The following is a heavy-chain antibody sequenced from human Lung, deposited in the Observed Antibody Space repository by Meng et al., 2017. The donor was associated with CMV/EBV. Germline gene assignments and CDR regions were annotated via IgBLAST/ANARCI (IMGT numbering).Heavy chain of an antibody. J-gene: IGHJ4*02. D-gene: IGHD5-24*01. Sequence: LQEPGPGLVKPSQTLSLTCTVSGGSIGSGGYYWSWIRQHPGKGLEWIGYIYYTGSTFYNPSLKSRVTISVDTSKNQFSLKLIPATAADTAVYYCAREAGRDGYATPKFDYWGQGTLVTVSS. CDR3: AREAGRDGYATPKFDY. CDR1: GGSIGSGGYY. V-gene: IGHV4-31*03. CDR2: IYYTGST.